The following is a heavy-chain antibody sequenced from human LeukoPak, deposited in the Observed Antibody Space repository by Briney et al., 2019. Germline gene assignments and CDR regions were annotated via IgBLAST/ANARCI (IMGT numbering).Heavy chain of an antibody. D-gene: IGHD3-22*01. CDR1: GGSISSSSYY. J-gene: IGHJ4*02. Sequence: SETLSLTCTVSGGSISSSSYYWGWIRQPPGKGLEWIGSIYYSGSTYYNPSLKSRVTISVGTSKNQFSLKLSSVTAADTAVYYCARLDMIVMVTFDYWGQGTLVTVSS. V-gene: IGHV4-39*01. CDR3: ARLDMIVMVTFDY. CDR2: IYYSGST.